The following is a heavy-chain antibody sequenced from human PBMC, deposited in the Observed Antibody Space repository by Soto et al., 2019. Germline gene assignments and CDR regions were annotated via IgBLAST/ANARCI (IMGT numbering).Heavy chain of an antibody. Sequence: EVQLVESGGGLVQPGGSLRLSCAASGFTLSDHYMDWVRQAPGKGLEWVARSRNKDYSYSTEYAASVKGRFTISRDDSQNSLYLLMTSLKAEDTAVYYCVRGHWSFDYWGQGTVVTVSS. D-gene: IGHD2-8*02. J-gene: IGHJ4*02. V-gene: IGHV3-72*01. CDR3: VRGHWSFDY. CDR1: GFTLSDHY. CDR2: SRNKDYSYST.